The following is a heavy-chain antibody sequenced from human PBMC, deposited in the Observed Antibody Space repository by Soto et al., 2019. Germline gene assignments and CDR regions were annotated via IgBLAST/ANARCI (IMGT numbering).Heavy chain of an antibody. J-gene: IGHJ5*02. V-gene: IGHV3-7*01. D-gene: IGHD2-2*01. CDR1: GFTFSTYW. Sequence: EVQLVESGGGLVQPGGSLRLSCAASGFTFSTYWMSWVRQAPGKGLEWVANIKQDGSDKYYADSVKGRFSISRDNAKNSLYLQMNSLRAEDTAVYYCLRSFWARGCMGTTCLEVDPWGQGTLVTVSS. CDR3: LRSFWARGCMGTTCLEVDP. CDR2: IKQDGSDK.